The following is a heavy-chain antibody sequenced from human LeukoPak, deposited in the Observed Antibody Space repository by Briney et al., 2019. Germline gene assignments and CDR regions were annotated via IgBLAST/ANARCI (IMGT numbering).Heavy chain of an antibody. CDR2: ISAYNGNT. V-gene: IGHV1-18*04. J-gene: IGHJ4*02. CDR1: GYTFTGYY. Sequence: ASVKVSCKASGYTFTGYYMHWVRQAPGQGLEWMGWISAYNGNTNYAQKLQGRVTVTTDTSTSTAYMELRSLRSDDTAVYYCARDRVVRGAPPGDYWGQGTLVTVSS. CDR3: ARDRVVRGAPPGDY. D-gene: IGHD3-10*01.